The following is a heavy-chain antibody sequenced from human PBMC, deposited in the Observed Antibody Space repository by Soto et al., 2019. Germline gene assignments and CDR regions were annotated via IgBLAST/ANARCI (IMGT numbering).Heavy chain of an antibody. D-gene: IGHD6-13*01. J-gene: IGHJ4*02. CDR1: GYSFTSYW. V-gene: IGHV5-10-1*01. CDR2: IDPSDSYT. CDR3: ARWDGAAALFDY. Sequence: EVQLVQSGAEVKKPGESLRISCKGSGYSFTSYWISWVRQMPGKGLEWMGRIDPSDSYTNYSPSFQGHVTISADKSISTAYLQWSSLNASDTAMYYCARWDGAAALFDYWGQGTLVTVSS.